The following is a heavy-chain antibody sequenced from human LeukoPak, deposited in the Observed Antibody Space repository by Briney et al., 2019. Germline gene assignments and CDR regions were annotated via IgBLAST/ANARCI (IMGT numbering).Heavy chain of an antibody. CDR1: GYTFTSYY. CDR2: INPSGGST. V-gene: IGHV1-46*01. J-gene: IGHJ6*03. Sequence: ASVKVSCKASGYTFTSYYMHWVRQAPGQGLEWMGIINPSGGSTSYAQKFQGRVTMTRDTSTSTVCMELSSLRSEDTAVYYCAKSGGPRGYYYYMDVWGKGTTVTISS. D-gene: IGHD4-23*01. CDR3: AKSGGPRGYYYYMDV.